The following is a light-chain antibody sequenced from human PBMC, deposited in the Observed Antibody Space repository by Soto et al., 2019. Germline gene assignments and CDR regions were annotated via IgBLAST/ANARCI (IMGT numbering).Light chain of an antibody. J-gene: IGKJ1*01. Sequence: DIQMTQSPSSLSASVGDRVTITCLASQSISSYLNWYQQKPGKVPKLLIYAASSLQGGVPSRFSGSGSGTDFTLTISSLQPEDFATYHCQQSFSAPWTFGQGTKVEIK. CDR1: QSISSY. CDR3: QQSFSAPWT. CDR2: AAS. V-gene: IGKV1-39*01.